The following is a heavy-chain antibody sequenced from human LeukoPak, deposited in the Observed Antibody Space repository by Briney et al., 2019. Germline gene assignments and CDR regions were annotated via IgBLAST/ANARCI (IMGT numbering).Heavy chain of an antibody. V-gene: IGHV4-34*01. J-gene: IGHJ3*02. CDR3: ARYRDIVVVPAANLAFDI. CDR1: GGSFSGYY. Sequence: PSETLSLTCAVYGGSFSGYYWSWIRQPPGKGLEWIGEINHSGSTNYNPSLKSRVTISVDTSKNQFPLKLSSVTAADTAVYYCARYRDIVVVPAANLAFDIWGQGTMVTVSS. CDR2: INHSGST. D-gene: IGHD2-2*01.